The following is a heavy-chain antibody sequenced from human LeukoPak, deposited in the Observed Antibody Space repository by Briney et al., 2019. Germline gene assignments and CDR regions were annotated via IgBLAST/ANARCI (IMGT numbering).Heavy chain of an antibody. V-gene: IGHV5-51*01. J-gene: IGHJ4*02. CDR2: IYPSDSDT. CDR3: ARPGGSWNEVDY. CDR1: GYSFTNSW. Sequence: GESLKISCKGSGYSFTNSWIGWVRRMPGKGLEWMGVIYPSDSDTRYSPSFQGQVTISADKSISTAYLQWSSLKASDTAMYYCARPGGSWNEVDYWGQGTLVTVSS. D-gene: IGHD1-1*01.